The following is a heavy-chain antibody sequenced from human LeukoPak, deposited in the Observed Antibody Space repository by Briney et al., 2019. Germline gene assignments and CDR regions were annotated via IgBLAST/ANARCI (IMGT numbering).Heavy chain of an antibody. CDR2: INPSGSST. V-gene: IGHV1-46*01. Sequence: GASVKVSCKASGYSFTSYYMHWVRQAPGQGPEWMGIINPSGSSTTYAQKFQGRVTMTRDTSTSTVYMELSSLRSEDTAVYYCAGVSLGRDYFDYWGQGTLVTVSS. CDR1: GYSFTSYY. J-gene: IGHJ4*02. CDR3: AGVSLGRDYFDY. D-gene: IGHD7-27*01.